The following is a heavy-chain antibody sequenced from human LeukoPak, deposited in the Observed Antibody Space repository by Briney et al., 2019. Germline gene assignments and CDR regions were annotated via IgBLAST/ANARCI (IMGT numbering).Heavy chain of an antibody. J-gene: IGHJ4*02. CDR1: GFTFTNYW. CDR3: VETIASRGSEY. CDR2: LPPDELGI. D-gene: IGHD6-6*01. Sequence: PGGSLRLSCAASGFTFTNYWMHWVRQAPGMGLVWVSRLPPDELGIIYADSVKGRFTVSRDNAKNTVYLQMNNLRVDDTAMYYCVETIASRGSEYWGQGALVTVSS. V-gene: IGHV3-74*01.